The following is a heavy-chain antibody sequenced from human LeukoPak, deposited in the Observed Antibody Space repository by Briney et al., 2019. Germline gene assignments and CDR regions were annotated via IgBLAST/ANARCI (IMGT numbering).Heavy chain of an antibody. D-gene: IGHD2-21*01. Sequence: SGTLSLTCSVSGGSISSYYWSWIRQPPGKGLEWIGYIYSSGSTNYNPSLKSRVTISVDTSKNQFSLKLSSVTAADTAMYYCARHSTRGGDFDYWGQGTLVTVSS. V-gene: IGHV4-59*08. CDR3: ARHSTRGGDFDY. CDR2: IYSSGST. CDR1: GGSISSYY. J-gene: IGHJ4*02.